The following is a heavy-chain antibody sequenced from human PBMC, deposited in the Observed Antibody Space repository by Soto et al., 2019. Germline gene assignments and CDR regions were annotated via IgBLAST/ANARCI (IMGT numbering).Heavy chain of an antibody. CDR1: GFTFSSYA. CDR2: ISGSGGST. CDR3: AKEYYYGSGSYYKGLGYYYGMDV. J-gene: IGHJ6*02. D-gene: IGHD3-10*01. V-gene: IGHV3-23*01. Sequence: GGSLRLSCAASGFTFSSYAMSWVRQAPGKGLEWVSAISGSGGSTYYADSVKGRFTISRDNSKNTLYLQMNSLRAEDTAVYYCAKEYYYGSGSYYKGLGYYYGMDVWGQGTTVTVSS.